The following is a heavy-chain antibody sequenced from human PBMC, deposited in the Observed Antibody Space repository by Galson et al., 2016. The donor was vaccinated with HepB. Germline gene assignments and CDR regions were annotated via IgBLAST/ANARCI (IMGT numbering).Heavy chain of an antibody. V-gene: IGHV4-31*03. CDR2: IYYSGST. J-gene: IGHJ6*03. CDR1: GGSINRGAYY. D-gene: IGHD2-2*01. Sequence: TLSLTCTVSGGSINRGAYYWSWIRQHPGKGLEWIAYIYYSGSTYYNPSLKSRVTISVDTSKNQFSLKLSSVTAADTAVYYCARGNKVVVPVDYYYMDVWGKGTTVTVSS. CDR3: ARGNKVVVPVDYYYMDV.